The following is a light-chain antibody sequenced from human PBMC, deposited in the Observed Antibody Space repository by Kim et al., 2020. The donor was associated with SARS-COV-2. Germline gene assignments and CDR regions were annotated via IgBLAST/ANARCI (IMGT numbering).Light chain of an antibody. V-gene: IGKV3-11*01. Sequence: PGERAPLSCRASQSVSSYLAWYQQKPGQAPRLLIYDASNRATGIPARFSGSGSGTDFTLTISSLEPEDFAVYYCQQRSNWPPGLTFGGGTKVDIK. J-gene: IGKJ4*01. CDR2: DAS. CDR1: QSVSSY. CDR3: QQRSNWPPGLT.